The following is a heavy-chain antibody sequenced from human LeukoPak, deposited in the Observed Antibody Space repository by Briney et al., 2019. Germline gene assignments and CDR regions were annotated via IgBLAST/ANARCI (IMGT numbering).Heavy chain of an antibody. D-gene: IGHD6-13*01. CDR1: GFTFSSNY. Sequence: GGSLRLSCAASGFTFSSNYMSWVRQAPGKGLEWVSVTYSGGSTYYADSVKGRFTISRDNSKNTLYLQMNSLRAEDTAVYYCARDTKRPIAAASHYYGMDVWGQGTTVTVSS. CDR3: ARDTKRPIAAASHYYGMDV. V-gene: IGHV3-53*01. CDR2: TYSGGST. J-gene: IGHJ6*02.